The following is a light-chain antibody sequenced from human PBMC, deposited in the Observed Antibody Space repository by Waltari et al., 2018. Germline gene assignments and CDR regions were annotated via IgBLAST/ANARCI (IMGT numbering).Light chain of an antibody. CDR1: QSIVVW. CDR2: KAS. CDR3: LQYNSYPWT. V-gene: IGKV1-5*03. Sequence: DIQVTQFPSTLSASVGDRVTITCRASQSIVVWLAWYQQKPGKAPRLLIYKASYLESGVPSRFSGSASGTAFTITISSLQADDFATYYCLQYNSYPWTFGQGTTVEIK. J-gene: IGKJ1*01.